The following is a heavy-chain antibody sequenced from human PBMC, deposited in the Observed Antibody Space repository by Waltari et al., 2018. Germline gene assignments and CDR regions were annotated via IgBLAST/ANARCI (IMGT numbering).Heavy chain of an antibody. CDR3: ATAPIAAAGTRDYYGMDV. J-gene: IGHJ6*02. V-gene: IGHV1-24*01. CDR1: GYTLTEFS. Sequence: QVQLVQSGAEVKKPGASVKVSCKVSGYTLTEFSMHWVRQAPGNGLEWMGGFDPEDGETIYAQKFQGRVTMTEDTSTDTAYMELSSLRSEDTAVYYCATAPIAAAGTRDYYGMDVWGQGTTVTVSS. D-gene: IGHD6-13*01. CDR2: FDPEDGET.